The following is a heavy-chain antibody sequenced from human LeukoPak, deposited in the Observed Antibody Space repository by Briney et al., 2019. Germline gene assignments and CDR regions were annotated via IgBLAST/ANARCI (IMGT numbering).Heavy chain of an antibody. V-gene: IGHV3-11*01. CDR3: ARSCGGDCYPYYYYGMDV. CDR1: GFTFSDYY. J-gene: IGHJ6*02. Sequence: GGSLRLSCAASGFTFSDYYMSWTRQAPGKGLEWVSYISSSGSTIYYADSVKGRFTISRDNAKNSLYLQMNSLRAEDTAVYYCARSCGGDCYPYYYYGMDVWGQGTTVTVSS. D-gene: IGHD2-21*02. CDR2: ISSSGSTI.